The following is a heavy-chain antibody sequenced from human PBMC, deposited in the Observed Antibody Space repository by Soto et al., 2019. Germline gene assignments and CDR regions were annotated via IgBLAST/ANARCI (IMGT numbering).Heavy chain of an antibody. V-gene: IGHV4-4*02. D-gene: IGHD1-26*01. J-gene: IGHJ3*02. CDR2: IYHSGST. CDR3: ARVVGATDAFDI. Sequence: PSDTLSLTWAVSGGSISSINWWSLVRQPPGKGLEWIGEIYHSGSTNYNPSLKSRVTISVDKSKNQFSLKLSSVTAADTAVYYCARVVGATDAFDIWGQGTMVTVSS. CDR1: GGSISSINW.